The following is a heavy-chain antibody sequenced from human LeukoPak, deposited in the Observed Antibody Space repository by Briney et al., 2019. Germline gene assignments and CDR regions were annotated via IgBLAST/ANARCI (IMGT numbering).Heavy chain of an antibody. V-gene: IGHV3-11*04. Sequence: GGSLRLSCAASGFTFSDYYMSWIRQAPGKGLEWVSYISSSGSTIYYADSVKGRFTISRDNAKNSLSLQMNSLRAEDTAVYYCARGFGVAYYYYSMDVWGKGTTVTISS. CDR1: GFTFSDYY. D-gene: IGHD3-3*01. CDR2: ISSSGSTI. CDR3: ARGFGVAYYYYSMDV. J-gene: IGHJ6*03.